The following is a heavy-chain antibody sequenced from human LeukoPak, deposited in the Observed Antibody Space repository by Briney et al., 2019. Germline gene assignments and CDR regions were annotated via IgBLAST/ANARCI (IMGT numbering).Heavy chain of an antibody. J-gene: IGHJ4*02. V-gene: IGHV4-59*01. CDR3: ARGGYSKFDY. CDR1: GGSISSYY. Sequence: SSETLSLTCTVSGGSISSYYWSWIRQPPGKGLEWIGFIYYSGSTNYNPSLKSRVTISVDTSKNQFSLKLSSVTAADTAVYYCARGGYSKFDYWGQGTLVTVSS. CDR2: IYYSGST. D-gene: IGHD5-18*01.